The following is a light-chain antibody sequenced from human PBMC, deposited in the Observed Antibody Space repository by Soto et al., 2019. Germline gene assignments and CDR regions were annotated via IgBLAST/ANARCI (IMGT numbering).Light chain of an antibody. CDR3: QQRSNWPLT. Sequence: EIVLTQSPATLSLSPGERATLSCRASQILTNYLNWYQQKPGQAPRLLIYEVSNRATGIPARFSGSGSGTDFTLTISSLEPEDFAVYYGQQRSNWPLTFGGGTKVEVK. CDR1: QILTNY. J-gene: IGKJ4*01. V-gene: IGKV3-11*01. CDR2: EVS.